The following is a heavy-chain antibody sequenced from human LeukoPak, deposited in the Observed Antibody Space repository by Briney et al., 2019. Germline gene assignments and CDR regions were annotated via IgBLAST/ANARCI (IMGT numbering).Heavy chain of an antibody. V-gene: IGHV3-30*02. J-gene: IGHJ3*02. CDR3: AKDGGNDPDSFDI. CDR1: GFIFNTYV. D-gene: IGHD3-16*01. Sequence: GGSLRLSCAASGFIFNTYVMHWVRQAPGKGLEWLAFIRYDGSNKNYADSVKGRFTISRDNTKNSLYLQMNSLRAEDTAVYYCAKDGGNDPDSFDIWGQGTMVTVSS. CDR2: IRYDGSNK.